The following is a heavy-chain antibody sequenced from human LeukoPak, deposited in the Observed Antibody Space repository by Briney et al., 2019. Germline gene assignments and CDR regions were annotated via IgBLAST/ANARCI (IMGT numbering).Heavy chain of an antibody. CDR2: IYTSGST. CDR1: GGSISTYY. J-gene: IGHJ4*02. V-gene: IGHV4-4*07. Sequence: PSETLSLTCTVSGGSISTYYWSWIRQSPGKGLEWIGRIYTSGSTNYNPSLKSRVTMSVDTSKNQFSLKLSSVTAADTAMYYCARGTLYSGWSYYFDYWGQGSQVTVSS. D-gene: IGHD6-19*01. CDR3: ARGTLYSGWSYYFDY.